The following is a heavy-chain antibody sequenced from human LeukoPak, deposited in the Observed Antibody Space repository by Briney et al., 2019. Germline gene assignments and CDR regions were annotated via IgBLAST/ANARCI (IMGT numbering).Heavy chain of an antibody. D-gene: IGHD6-13*01. CDR3: ARGSLLVYSSSWFFDY. CDR2: IIPIFGTA. Sequence: EASVKVSCKASGGTFSSYAISWVRQAPGQGLEWMGGIIPIFGTANYAQKFQGRVTITTDEFTSTAYMELSSLRSEDTAVYYCARGSLLVYSSSWFFDYWGQGTLVTVSS. J-gene: IGHJ4*02. V-gene: IGHV1-69*05. CDR1: GGTFSSYA.